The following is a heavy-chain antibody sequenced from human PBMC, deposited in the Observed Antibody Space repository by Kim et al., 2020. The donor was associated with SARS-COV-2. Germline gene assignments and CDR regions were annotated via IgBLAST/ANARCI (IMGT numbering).Heavy chain of an antibody. CDR3: AKDSSDTLMVRDPWGY. CDR2: ISGSGGST. D-gene: IGHD3-10*01. Sequence: GGSLRLSCAASGFTFSSYAMSWVRQAPGKGLEWVSAISGSGGSTYYADSVKGRFTISRDNSKNTLYLQMNSLRAEDTAVYYCAKDSSDTLMVRDPWGYWGQGTLVTVSS. CDR1: GFTFSSYA. J-gene: IGHJ4*02. V-gene: IGHV3-23*01.